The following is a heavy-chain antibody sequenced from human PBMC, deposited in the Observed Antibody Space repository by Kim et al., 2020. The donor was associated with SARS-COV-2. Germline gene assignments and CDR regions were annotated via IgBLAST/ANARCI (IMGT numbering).Heavy chain of an antibody. CDR3: ARDPEVVVVPADWYFDL. J-gene: IGHJ2*01. V-gene: IGHV3-74*01. Sequence: VKGRFTIPRHNAKNTRYLQMNSLRAEDTAVYYCARDPEVVVVPADWYFDLWGRGTLVTVSS. D-gene: IGHD2-2*01.